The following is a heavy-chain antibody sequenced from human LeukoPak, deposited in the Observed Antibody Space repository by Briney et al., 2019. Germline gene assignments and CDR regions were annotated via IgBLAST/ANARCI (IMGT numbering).Heavy chain of an antibody. CDR1: GFTFSSYA. Sequence: GGSLRLSCAASGFTFSSYAMHWVRQAPGMGLEWVAVISYDGSNKYYADSVKGRFTISRDNSKNTLYLQMNSLRAEDTAVYYCARAGRMATTYYYYYYMDVWGKGTTVTVSS. CDR2: ISYDGSNK. CDR3: ARAGRMATTYYYYYYMDV. J-gene: IGHJ6*03. D-gene: IGHD5-24*01. V-gene: IGHV3-30*01.